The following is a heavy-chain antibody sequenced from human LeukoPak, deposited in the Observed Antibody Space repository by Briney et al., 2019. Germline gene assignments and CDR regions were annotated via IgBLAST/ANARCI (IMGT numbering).Heavy chain of an antibody. CDR2: ISTSSGYI. D-gene: IGHD5-18*01. V-gene: IGHV3-21*01. Sequence: KAGGSLRLSCAASGFSFSIYNMNWVRQSPGKALEWVSSISTSSGYIHYADSLEGRFTVSRDNTKKSLYLQMNSLRADDTAVYYCARSPKTRGYSYGFDAFDMWGQGTLATVSS. CDR3: ARSPKTRGYSYGFDAFDM. J-gene: IGHJ3*02. CDR1: GFSFSIYN.